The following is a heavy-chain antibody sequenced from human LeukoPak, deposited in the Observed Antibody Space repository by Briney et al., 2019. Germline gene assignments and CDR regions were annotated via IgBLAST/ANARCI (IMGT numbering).Heavy chain of an antibody. Sequence: PSETLSLTCTVSGGSISSYYWSWIRQPPGKGLEWIGYIYSSRSTKYNPSLKSRVTISVDTSKNQFSLKLSSVTAADTAVYYCARGVSGYTVSFDYWGQGTLVIVSS. J-gene: IGHJ4*02. CDR2: IYSSRST. CDR3: ARGVSGYTVSFDY. V-gene: IGHV4-59*08. CDR1: GGSISSYY. D-gene: IGHD3-22*01.